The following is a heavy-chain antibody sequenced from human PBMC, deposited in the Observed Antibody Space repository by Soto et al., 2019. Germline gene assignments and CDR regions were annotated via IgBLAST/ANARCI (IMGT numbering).Heavy chain of an antibody. J-gene: IGHJ3*02. D-gene: IGHD3-10*01. CDR1: GDSVFSNSAS. CDR2: TYYRSKWYN. CDR3: ARDLKKLWFGELSYAFDI. V-gene: IGHV6-1*01. Sequence: SHTLPLTCSIAGDSVFSNSASWNWIRQFPSRGLEWLGRTYYRSKWYNDYAVSVKSRITINPDTSKNQFSLQLNSVTPEDTAVYYCARDLKKLWFGELSYAFDIWGQGTMVTVSS.